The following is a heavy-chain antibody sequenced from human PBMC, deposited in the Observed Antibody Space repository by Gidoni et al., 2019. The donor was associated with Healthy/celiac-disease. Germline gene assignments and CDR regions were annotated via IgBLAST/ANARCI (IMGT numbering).Heavy chain of an antibody. J-gene: IGHJ6*02. CDR3: AREPPENPYYYYGMDV. V-gene: IGHV3-66*01. CDR1: GFTVSSNY. CDR2: IYSGVST. Sequence: EVQLVESGGGLVQPGGSLRLSCAASGFTVSSNYMSWVRQAPGKGLEWVSVIYSGVSTYYADSVKGRFTISRDNSKNTLYLQMNSLRAEDTAVYYCAREPPENPYYYYGMDVWGQGTTVTVSS.